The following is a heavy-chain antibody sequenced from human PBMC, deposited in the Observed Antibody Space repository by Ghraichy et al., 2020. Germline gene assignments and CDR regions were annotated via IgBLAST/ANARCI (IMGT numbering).Heavy chain of an antibody. V-gene: IGHV3-23*01. D-gene: IGHD1-26*01. Sequence: GGSLRLSCAASGFTFNNYAMNWVRQAPGKGLELEWVSHISGSGANRYYADSVKGRFTISRDNSKNTLYLQMNSLRVDDTAVYYCAKDLQSGSYKGFDYWGQGTLVTVSS. J-gene: IGHJ4*02. CDR3: AKDLQSGSYKGFDY. CDR1: GFTFNNYA. CDR2: ISGSGANR.